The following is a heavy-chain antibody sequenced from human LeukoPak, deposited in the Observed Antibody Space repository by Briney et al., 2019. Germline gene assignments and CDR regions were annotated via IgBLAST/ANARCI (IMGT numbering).Heavy chain of an antibody. CDR2: ISGSGSYT. CDR1: GFTFSDYY. Sequence: GGSLRLSCAASGFTFSDYYMGWIRQAPGKGLEWVSYISGSGSYTNYADYVKGRFTISRDNAKNSLHLQMNSLRAEDTAVYYCARRSIATAGTIIDSWGQGTLVTVSS. V-gene: IGHV3-11*06. CDR3: ARRSIATAGTIIDS. J-gene: IGHJ4*02. D-gene: IGHD6-13*01.